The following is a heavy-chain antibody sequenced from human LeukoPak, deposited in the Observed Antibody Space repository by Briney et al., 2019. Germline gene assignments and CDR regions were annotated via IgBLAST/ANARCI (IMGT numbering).Heavy chain of an antibody. J-gene: IGHJ4*02. CDR1: GYTFTSYG. CDR2: IIPIFGTA. Sequence: ASVKVSCRASGYTFTSYGISWVRQAPGQGLEWMGGIIPIFGTANYAQKFQGRVTITADESTSTAYMELSSLRSEDTAVYYCARGVVPAAMVYWFDYWGQGTLVTVSS. D-gene: IGHD2-2*01. CDR3: ARGVVPAAMVYWFDY. V-gene: IGHV1-69*13.